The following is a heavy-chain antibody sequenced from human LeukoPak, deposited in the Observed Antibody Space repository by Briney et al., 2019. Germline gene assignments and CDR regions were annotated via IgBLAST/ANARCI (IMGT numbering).Heavy chain of an antibody. J-gene: IGHJ4*02. CDR2: IKQDGSEK. CDR3: ARASIVGAADRYYFDY. V-gene: IGHV3-7*01. D-gene: IGHD1-26*01. CDR1: GFTFSSYW. Sequence: GGSLRLSCAASGFTFSSYWMSWVRQAPGKGLEWVANIKQDGSEKYYVDSVKGRFTIYRDNAKNSLYLQMNSLRAEDTAVYYCARASIVGAADRYYFDYWGQGTLVTVSS.